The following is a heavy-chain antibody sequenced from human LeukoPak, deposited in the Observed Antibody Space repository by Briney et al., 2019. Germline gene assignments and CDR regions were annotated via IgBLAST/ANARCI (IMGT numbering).Heavy chain of an antibody. Sequence: GESLQISCKGSGYSFTSYWIGWVRRMPGKGLEWMGIIYPGDSDTRYSPSFQGQVTISADKSISTAYLQWSSLKASDTVIYYCARLRDGTIDYWGQGTLVTVSS. CDR2: IYPGDSDT. CDR1: GYSFTSYW. V-gene: IGHV5-51*01. J-gene: IGHJ4*02. CDR3: ARLRDGTIDY.